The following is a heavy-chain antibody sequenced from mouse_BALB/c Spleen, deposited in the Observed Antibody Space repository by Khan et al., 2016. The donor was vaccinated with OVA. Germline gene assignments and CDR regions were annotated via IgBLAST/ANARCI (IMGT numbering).Heavy chain of an antibody. D-gene: IGHD1-1*02. V-gene: IGHV5-4*02. CDR1: GFTFSDYY. CDR2: ISDGGSYT. Sequence: EVELVESGGGLVKPGGSLKLSCAASGFTFSDYYMYWVRQTPEKRLEWVATISDGGSYTYYPDSVKGRFTISRDNAKNNLFLQISSLKSEDTAMYYCAIAGYGGFAYWGQGTLVTVSA. J-gene: IGHJ3*01. CDR3: AIAGYGGFAY.